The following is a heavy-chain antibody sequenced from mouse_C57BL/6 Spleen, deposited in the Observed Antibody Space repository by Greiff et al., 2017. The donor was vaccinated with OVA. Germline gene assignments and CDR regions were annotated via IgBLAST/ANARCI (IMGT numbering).Heavy chain of an antibody. D-gene: IGHD2-4*01. CDR3: TTWHDYDGAWFAY. Sequence: EVQLQQSGAELVRPGASVKLSCTASGFNIKDDYMHWVKQRPEQGLEWIGWIDPENGDTEYASKFQGKATITADTSSNTAYLQLSSLTSEDTAVYYGTTWHDYDGAWFAYWGQGTLVTVSA. CDR2: IDPENGDT. V-gene: IGHV14-4*01. CDR1: GFNIKDDY. J-gene: IGHJ3*01.